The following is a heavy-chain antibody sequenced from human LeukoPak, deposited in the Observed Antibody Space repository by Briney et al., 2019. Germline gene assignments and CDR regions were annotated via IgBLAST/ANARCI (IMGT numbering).Heavy chain of an antibody. Sequence: GGSLRLSCAASGFTFSRYIMNRVRQAPGKGLEWVPSISSSGSTIYYADSVKGRFTISRDNAKNSLYLQMNSLRAEDTAVYYCAELGITMIGGVWGKGTTVTISS. V-gene: IGHV3-48*03. CDR1: GFTFSRYI. CDR2: ISSSGSTI. J-gene: IGHJ6*04. D-gene: IGHD3-10*02. CDR3: AELGITMIGGV.